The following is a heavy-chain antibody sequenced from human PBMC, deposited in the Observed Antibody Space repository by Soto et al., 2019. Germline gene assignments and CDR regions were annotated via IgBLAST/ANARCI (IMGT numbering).Heavy chain of an antibody. V-gene: IGHV1-69*08. J-gene: IGHJ5*02. Sequence: QVQLVQSGAEVKKPGSSVKVFCKASGGTFSTYTITWVRQAPGQGLEWMGRIIPIIGIINYAQKFQGRVTISADKFTGTAYMELNGLRSDDTAVYYCAGDPDSHHNDSHAPSYPWGQGTLVTVSS. D-gene: IGHD3-16*01. CDR2: IIPIIGII. CDR3: AGDPDSHHNDSHAPSYP. CDR1: GGTFSTYT.